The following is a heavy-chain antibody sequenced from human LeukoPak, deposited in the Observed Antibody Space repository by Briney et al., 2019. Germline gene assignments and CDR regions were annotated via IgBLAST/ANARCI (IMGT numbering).Heavy chain of an antibody. CDR2: IIPIFGTA. D-gene: IGHD3-3*01. Sequence: SVKVSCKASGGTFSSYAISWVRQAPGQGLEWMGGIIPIFGTANYAQKFQGRVTITADESTSTAYMGLSSLRSEDTAVYYCARASGSDFWSGHLEYYFDYWGQGTLVTVSS. V-gene: IGHV1-69*01. CDR1: GGTFSSYA. CDR3: ARASGSDFWSGHLEYYFDY. J-gene: IGHJ4*02.